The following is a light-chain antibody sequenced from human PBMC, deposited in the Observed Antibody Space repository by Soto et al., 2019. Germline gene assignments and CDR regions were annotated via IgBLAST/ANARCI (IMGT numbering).Light chain of an antibody. J-gene: IGKJ1*01. CDR1: QSVSSY. Sequence: EIEMTQSPSTLSVSLGERATLSCRASQSVSSYLAWYQQKPGKAPKLLIYDASNMTSGIPSRFSGSGFGTDFTLTISSLQPDDFATYYCQQDNSYPRTFGQGTKVDIK. CDR2: DAS. CDR3: QQDNSYPRT. V-gene: IGKV1-5*01.